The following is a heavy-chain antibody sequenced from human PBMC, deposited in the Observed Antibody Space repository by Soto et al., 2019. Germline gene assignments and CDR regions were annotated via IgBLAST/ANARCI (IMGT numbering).Heavy chain of an antibody. J-gene: IGHJ3*02. Sequence: PSETLSLPCTVSGGSISSYYWSWIRQPPGKGLEWIGYIYYSGSTNYNPSLKSRVTISVDTSKNQFSLKLSSVTAADTAVYYCAREGIEAAGTGYDAFDIWGQGTMVTVSS. D-gene: IGHD6-13*01. V-gene: IGHV4-59*01. CDR2: IYYSGST. CDR1: GGSISSYY. CDR3: AREGIEAAGTGYDAFDI.